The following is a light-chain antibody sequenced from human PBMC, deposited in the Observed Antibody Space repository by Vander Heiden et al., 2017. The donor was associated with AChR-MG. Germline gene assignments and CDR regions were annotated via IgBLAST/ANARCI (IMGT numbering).Light chain of an antibody. CDR2: AAS. CDR1: PGISSY. CDR3: QQYYSYPYT. Sequence: AIRMTQSTSSLSASTGDRATITCRASPGISSYLAWYQQKPGKAPKLLIYAASTWQSGVPARFSGSGSGTDFTLTISCLQSEDFATYYCQQYYSYPYTFGQGTKLEIK. J-gene: IGKJ2*01. V-gene: IGKV1-8*01.